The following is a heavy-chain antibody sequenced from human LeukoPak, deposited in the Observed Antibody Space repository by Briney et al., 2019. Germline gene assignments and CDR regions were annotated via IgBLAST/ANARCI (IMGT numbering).Heavy chain of an antibody. CDR2: IYYSGST. CDR1: GGSISSSSYY. CDR3: ARYSSSWHYFDY. D-gene: IGHD6-13*01. V-gene: IGHV4-39*07. J-gene: IGHJ4*02. Sequence: SETLSLTCSVSGGSISSSSYYWGWIRQPPGKGLEWIGSIYYSGSTNYNPSLKSRVTISVDTSKNQFSLKLSSVTAADTAVYYCARYSSSWHYFDYWGQGTLVTVSS.